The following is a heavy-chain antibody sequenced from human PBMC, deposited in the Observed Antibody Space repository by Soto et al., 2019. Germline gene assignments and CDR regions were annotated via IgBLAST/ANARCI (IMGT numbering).Heavy chain of an antibody. CDR1: GFTFSSYG. V-gene: IGHV3-30*03. CDR3: ATEGSVVATTPEFDY. J-gene: IGHJ4*02. CDR2: ISYDGSYK. D-gene: IGHD5-12*01. Sequence: QVQLVESGGGVVQPGRSLRLSCAASGFTFSSYGMHWVRQAPGKGLEWVAVISYDGSYKDYADSMKGRVTISRDNYKNTLYVQMNSLRAEDTAVYYCATEGSVVATTPEFDYWGQGTPVTVSS.